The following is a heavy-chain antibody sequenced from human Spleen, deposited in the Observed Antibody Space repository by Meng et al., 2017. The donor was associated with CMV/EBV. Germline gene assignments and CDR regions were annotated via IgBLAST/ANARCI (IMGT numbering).Heavy chain of an antibody. CDR2: ISYTGYI. D-gene: IGHD1-1*01. J-gene: IGHJ3*02. CDR1: GASISKNY. V-gene: IGHV4-59*01. Sequence: GSLRLSCTVSGASISKNYWSWSRRPPGKGLEYIGSISYTGYIEYNPSLKGRVTMSLDTSKNRFSLKLTSVTAADTAMCYCAGPDDMGSSPHDPFDIWGQGTMVTVSS. CDR3: AGPDDMGSSPHDPFDI.